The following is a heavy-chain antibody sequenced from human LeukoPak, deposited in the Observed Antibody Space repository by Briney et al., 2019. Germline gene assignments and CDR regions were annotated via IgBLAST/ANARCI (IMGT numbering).Heavy chain of an antibody. Sequence: PSETLSLTCPVSAASISSSSYYWGWLRQPPGKGLAWIGSIYYSGNTYYNPSLKSRVTISVDTSKNQFSLKLSSVTAADTAVYYCARPTGEGSSWYLNWFDPWGQGTLVTVSS. D-gene: IGHD6-13*01. CDR1: AASISSSSYY. J-gene: IGHJ5*02. V-gene: IGHV4-39*01. CDR2: IYYSGNT. CDR3: ARPTGEGSSWYLNWFDP.